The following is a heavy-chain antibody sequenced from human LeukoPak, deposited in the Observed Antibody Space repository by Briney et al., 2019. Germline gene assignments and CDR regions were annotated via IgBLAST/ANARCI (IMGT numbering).Heavy chain of an antibody. CDR1: GFTFSSYW. CDR2: INSDGSSR. CDR3: AREDYSGYDFYDY. D-gene: IGHD5-12*01. V-gene: IGHV3-74*01. J-gene: IGHJ4*02. Sequence: GGSLRLSCAASGFTFSSYWMHWVRQAPGKGLVWVSLINSDGSSRNYADSAKGRFTISRDNAKNTLYLQMNSLRVEDTAVYYCAREDYSGYDFYDYWGQGSLVTVSS.